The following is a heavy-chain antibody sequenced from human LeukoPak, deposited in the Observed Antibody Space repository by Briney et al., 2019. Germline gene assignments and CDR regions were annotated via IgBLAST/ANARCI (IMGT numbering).Heavy chain of an antibody. CDR3: ARLVIGGPTRIFDY. CDR2: IYYSGST. V-gene: IGHV4-59*08. CDR1: GGSISSYY. D-gene: IGHD2-21*01. J-gene: IGHJ4*02. Sequence: PSETLSLTCTVSGGSISSYYWSWIRQPPGKGLEWIGYIYYSGSTNYNPSLKSRVTISVDTSKNQFSLKLSSVTAADTAVYYCARLVIGGPTRIFDYWGQGTLVTVSS.